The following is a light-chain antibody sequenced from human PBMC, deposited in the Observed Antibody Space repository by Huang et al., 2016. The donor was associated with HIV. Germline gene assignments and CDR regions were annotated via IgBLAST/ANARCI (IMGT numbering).Light chain of an antibody. CDR2: GAS. CDR3: QQYINWPLT. CDR1: QSVSTN. Sequence: EVVMTQSPDTLSVSPGERATLSCRASQSVSTNLAWYQQKLGQAPRLLIYGASTRATDIPARFSGSGSGTEFTLTINSLQSEDFAVYYCQQYINWPLTFGGGTKVEIK. J-gene: IGKJ4*01. V-gene: IGKV3-15*01.